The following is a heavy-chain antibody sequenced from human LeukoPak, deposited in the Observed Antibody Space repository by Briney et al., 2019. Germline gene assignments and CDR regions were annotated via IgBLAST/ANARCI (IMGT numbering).Heavy chain of an antibody. CDR2: LYYTGST. V-gene: IGHV4-39*01. CDR3: ASFVAVSASANY. D-gene: IGHD2-21*02. CDR1: GGSISTTSYY. J-gene: IGHJ4*02. Sequence: PSEALSLTCSVSGGSISTTSYYWGWLRQPPGKGLEWIGSLYYTGSTYYNPSLKSRVTIYVDTSKNQFSLKLSSVTAADTAVYYCASFVAVSASANYWGQGTLVTVSS.